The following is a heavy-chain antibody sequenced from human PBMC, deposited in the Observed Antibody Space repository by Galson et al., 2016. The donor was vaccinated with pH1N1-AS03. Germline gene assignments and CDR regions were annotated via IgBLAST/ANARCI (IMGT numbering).Heavy chain of an antibody. CDR2: IHHRGTI. J-gene: IGHJ4*02. V-gene: IGHV4-4*02. CDR3: ARGLTYHFGSGSVF. D-gene: IGHD3-10*01. CDR1: GGSVSSNTW. Sequence: ETLSLTCDVSGGSVSSNTWWSWVRQPPGKGLEWIGEIHHRGTINYNPSLKSRVIISIDKSKNHFSLNLSPVTAADTAVYYCARGLTYHFGSGSVFWGQGTLVTVSS.